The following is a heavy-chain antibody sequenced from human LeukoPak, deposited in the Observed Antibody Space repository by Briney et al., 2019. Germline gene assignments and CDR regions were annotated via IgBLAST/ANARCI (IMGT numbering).Heavy chain of an antibody. D-gene: IGHD3-3*01. CDR3: AREGTYYDFWSGGNVDY. Sequence: GGSLRLFCEASGFIFSSYVMGWVRQAPGKGLEWVANINQDGNKKHYIDSVKGRFTISRDNAKNSLYLQMNSLRAEDTAVHYCAREGTYYDFWSGGNVDYWGQGTLVTVSS. J-gene: IGHJ4*02. CDR1: GFIFSSYV. V-gene: IGHV3-7*01. CDR2: INQDGNKK.